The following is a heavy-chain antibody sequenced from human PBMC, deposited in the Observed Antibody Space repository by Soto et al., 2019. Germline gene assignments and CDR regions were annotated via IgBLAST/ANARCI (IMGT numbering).Heavy chain of an antibody. D-gene: IGHD1-1*01. V-gene: IGHV1-69*14. Sequence: QVQLVQSGAEVKKPGASVKVSCKASGGTFKSYAISWVRQAPGQGLEWLGGIMPIFGTADDAQKFQGRVTIPAYKSTGTAYMELRSLRSDDTAVYYCSSWRDTHPHAGNYYFGMVIWCQGTTGSVS. J-gene: IGHJ6*02. CDR1: GGTFKSYA. CDR2: IMPIFGTA. CDR3: SSWRDTHPHAGNYYFGMVI.